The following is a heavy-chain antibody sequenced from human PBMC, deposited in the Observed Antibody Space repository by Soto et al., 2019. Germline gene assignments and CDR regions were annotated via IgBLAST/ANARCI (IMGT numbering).Heavy chain of an antibody. CDR3: ARERAIAATGIFYY. CDR1: GFTFSNFV. D-gene: IGHD6-13*01. V-gene: IGHV3-30*04. J-gene: IGHJ4*02. CDR2: TSYDGKNK. Sequence: QVQLVESGGGVVQPGGSLRLSCAASGFTFSNFVMHWVRQAPGKGLEWVAATSYDGKNKDHADSVKGRFTISRDNSKNTLYLQMNSLRHEDTAVYFCARERAIAATGIFYYCGQGTLVTVSS.